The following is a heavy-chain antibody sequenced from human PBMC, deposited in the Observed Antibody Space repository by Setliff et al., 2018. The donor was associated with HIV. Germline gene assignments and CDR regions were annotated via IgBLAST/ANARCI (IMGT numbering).Heavy chain of an antibody. D-gene: IGHD6-6*01. Sequence: SETLSLTCAVSGYSISDVSSTYYWAWIRQPPGKGLEWIGTIHRTGKTYYNPSLKSRVTISVDTSKNQFSLKLSSVTAADTAVYYCARHDTEYSSYPIDYWGQGNLVTVSS. J-gene: IGHJ4*02. CDR3: ARHDTEYSSYPIDY. V-gene: IGHV4-39*01. CDR2: IHRTGKT. CDR1: GYSISDVSSTYY.